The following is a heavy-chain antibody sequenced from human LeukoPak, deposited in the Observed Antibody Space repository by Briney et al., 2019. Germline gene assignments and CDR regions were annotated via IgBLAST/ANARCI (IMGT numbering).Heavy chain of an antibody. CDR1: GFTFSNYW. CDR2: IKQDGSEV. Sequence: GGSLRLSCVASGFTFSNYWMTWVRQAPGKGLEWVASIKQDGSEVYYVDSVKGRFTFSRDNAKKSMYLQMNSLRDEDTAVYYCAKGGTTVVDYWGQGTLVTVSS. V-gene: IGHV3-7*01. CDR3: AKGGTTVVDY. J-gene: IGHJ4*02. D-gene: IGHD4-23*01.